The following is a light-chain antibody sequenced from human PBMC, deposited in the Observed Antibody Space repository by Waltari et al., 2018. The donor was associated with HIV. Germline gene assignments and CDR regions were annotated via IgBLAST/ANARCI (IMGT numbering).Light chain of an antibody. J-gene: IGLJ3*02. V-gene: IGLV2-14*01. CDR3: SSYTGGDTVL. Sequence: QSALTQPASVSGSPGQSLTISCTGTNRNIGFYSLVSCYRQYPGKAPRLIIYGVTSRPSGVSSRFSGSKSGNTASLTISGLHVDDEADYYCSSYTGGDTVLFGGGTKLTVL. CDR2: GVT. CDR1: NRNIGFYSL.